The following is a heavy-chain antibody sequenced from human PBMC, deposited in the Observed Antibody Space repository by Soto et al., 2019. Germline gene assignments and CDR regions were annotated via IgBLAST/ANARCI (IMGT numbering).Heavy chain of an antibody. CDR2: ISGSGGST. CDR1: GFTFSSYA. Sequence: PGGSLRLSCAASGFTFSSYAMSWVRQAPGKGLEWVSAISGSGGSTYYADSVKGRFTISRDNSKNTLYLQMNSLRAEDTAVYYCAKRGNQNYYYGMDVWGQGTTVTVSS. CDR3: AKRGNQNYYYGMDV. D-gene: IGHD2-2*01. V-gene: IGHV3-23*01. J-gene: IGHJ6*02.